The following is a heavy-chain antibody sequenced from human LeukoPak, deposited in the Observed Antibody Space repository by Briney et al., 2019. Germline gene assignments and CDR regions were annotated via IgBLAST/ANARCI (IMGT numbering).Heavy chain of an antibody. J-gene: IGHJ3*02. Sequence: GESLKISCKGSGYSFNNYWIGWVRQMPGKGLEWMGIIYPGDSDTRYSPSFQGQVTISADKSISTAYLQWSSLKASDTAMFYCARHRSSAWDAFDIWGQGTMVTVSS. D-gene: IGHD3-22*01. V-gene: IGHV5-51*01. CDR2: IYPGDSDT. CDR3: ARHRSSAWDAFDI. CDR1: GYSFNNYW.